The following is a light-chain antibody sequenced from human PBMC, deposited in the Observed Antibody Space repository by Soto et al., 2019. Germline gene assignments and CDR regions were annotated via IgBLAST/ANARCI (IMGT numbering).Light chain of an antibody. V-gene: IGLV2-11*01. CDR2: DVS. Sequence: QSALTQPRSVSGSPGQSVTISCTGTSSDVGGYNSVSWYQQHPGKAPKLMISDVSERPSGVPDRFSGSKSANTASLTISGLQAEDEADYYCCSYAGSYTYVFGTGTKVTVL. CDR1: SSDVGGYNS. CDR3: CSYAGSYTYV. J-gene: IGLJ1*01.